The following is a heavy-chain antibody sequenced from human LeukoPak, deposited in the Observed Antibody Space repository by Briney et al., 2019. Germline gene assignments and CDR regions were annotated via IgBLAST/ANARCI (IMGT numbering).Heavy chain of an antibody. D-gene: IGHD3-16*01. CDR3: AKELRPNDY. V-gene: IGHV3-23*01. Sequence: GGSLRLSCAASGFTFSSYAMSWVRQVPGKGLEWVSSISISGDTYYADSVKGRFTLSRDNSMDTLFLQMDSLRVEDTAVYYCAKELRPNDYWGQGTMVTVSS. J-gene: IGHJ3*01. CDR1: GFTFSSYA. CDR2: ISISGDT.